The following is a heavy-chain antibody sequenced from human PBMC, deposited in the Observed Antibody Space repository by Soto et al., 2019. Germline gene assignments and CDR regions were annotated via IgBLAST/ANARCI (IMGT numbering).Heavy chain of an antibody. V-gene: IGHV5-51*01. CDR3: ARSRITGSTWTFDY. CDR1: GDSFTNYW. J-gene: IGHJ4*02. CDR2: IYPGDSDT. Sequence: GESLKISCKGSGDSFTNYWIGWVRQMPGKGLEWMGIIYPGDSDTRYSPSFQGQVTISTDKSISTAYLQWSSLRASDSAMYYCARSRITGSTWTFDYWGQGTMVTVSS. D-gene: IGHD1-20*01.